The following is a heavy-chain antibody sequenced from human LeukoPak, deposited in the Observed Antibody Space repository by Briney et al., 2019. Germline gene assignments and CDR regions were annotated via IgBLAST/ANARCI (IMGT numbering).Heavy chain of an antibody. CDR3: ASCRYDSSGSLDY. D-gene: IGHD3-22*01. J-gene: IGHJ4*02. CDR2: ISSSGNT. CDR1: GGSIISDIYY. Sequence: SETLSLTCTVSGGSIISDIYYWSWIRQPAGKGLEWIGHISSSGNTNYSPSLKSRVTISIDTSKNQFSLKLSSVTAADTAVYYCASCRYDSSGSLDYWGQGTLVTVSS. V-gene: IGHV4-61*10.